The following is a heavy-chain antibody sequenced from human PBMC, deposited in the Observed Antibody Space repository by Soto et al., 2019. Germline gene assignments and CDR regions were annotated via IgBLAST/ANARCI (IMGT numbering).Heavy chain of an antibody. J-gene: IGHJ4*02. V-gene: IGHV1-46*01. CDR3: AREERGYSSSWYLVY. Sequence: ASVKVSCKASGYTFTSYYMHWVRQAPGQGLEWMGIINPSGGSTSYAQKFQGRVTMTRDTSTSTVYMELSSLRSEDTAVYYCAREERGYSSSWYLVYWGQGALVTVSS. CDR2: INPSGGST. D-gene: IGHD6-13*01. CDR1: GYTFTSYY.